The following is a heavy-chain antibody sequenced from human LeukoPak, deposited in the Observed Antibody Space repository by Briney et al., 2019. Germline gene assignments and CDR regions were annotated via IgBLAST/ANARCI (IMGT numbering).Heavy chain of an antibody. CDR2: IYYSGTT. Sequence: GSLRLSCAASGFTFSSYAMSWIRQPPGKGLEWIGSIYYSGTTYYNPSLKSRVTISVDTSKNQFSLKVSSVTAADTAVYYCVRQNLLVATSNPTFDYWGQGTLVTVSS. CDR3: VRQNLLVATSNPTFDY. D-gene: IGHD5-12*01. CDR1: GFTFSSYA. J-gene: IGHJ4*02. V-gene: IGHV4-39*01.